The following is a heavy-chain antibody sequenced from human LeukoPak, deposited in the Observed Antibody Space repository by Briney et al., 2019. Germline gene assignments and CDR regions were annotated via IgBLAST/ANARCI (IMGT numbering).Heavy chain of an antibody. CDR2: IDSGDGA. V-gene: IGHV3-53*01. Sequence: GGSLRLSCAASGFTVSSNYMSWVRRAPGKGLEWVSVIDSGDGAYYADSVKGRFTISRDNSKNTLYLQMNSLRAEDTAVYYCAKAGMVATIEYWGQGTLVTVS. CDR3: AKAGMVATIEY. D-gene: IGHD5-12*01. J-gene: IGHJ4*02. CDR1: GFTVSSNY.